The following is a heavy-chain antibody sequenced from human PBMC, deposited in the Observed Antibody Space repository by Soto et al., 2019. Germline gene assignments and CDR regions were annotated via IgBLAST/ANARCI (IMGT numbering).Heavy chain of an antibody. CDR1: GFTFSSYA. CDR2: ISGSGGST. V-gene: IGHV3-23*01. D-gene: IGHD3-10*01. Sequence: GSLRLSCAASGFTFSSYAMSWVRQAPGKGLEWVSAISGSGGSTYYADSVKGRFTISRDNSKNTLYLQMNSLRAEDTAVYYCAKNRMVRGVIITFYFDYWGQGTLVTVSS. CDR3: AKNRMVRGVIITFYFDY. J-gene: IGHJ4*02.